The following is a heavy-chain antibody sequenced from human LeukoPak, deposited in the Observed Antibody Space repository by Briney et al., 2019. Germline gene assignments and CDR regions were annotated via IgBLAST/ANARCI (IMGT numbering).Heavy chain of an antibody. CDR1: GFTFGDYA. CDR3: TRDSFSSGYCYPNGAFDI. Sequence: PGGSLRLSCTASGFTFGDYAMSWFRQAPGKGLEWVGFIRSKAYGGTTEYVASVKGRFTISRDDSKSIAYLQMNSLKTEDTAVYYCTRDSFSSGYCYPNGAFDIWGQGTMVTVSS. J-gene: IGHJ3*02. D-gene: IGHD3-22*01. V-gene: IGHV3-49*03. CDR2: IRSKAYGGTT.